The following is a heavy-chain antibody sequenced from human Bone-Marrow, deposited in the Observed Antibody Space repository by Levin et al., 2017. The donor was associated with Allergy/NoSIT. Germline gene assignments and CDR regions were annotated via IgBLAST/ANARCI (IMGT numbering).Heavy chain of an antibody. CDR2: VNKDGGEK. D-gene: IGHD6-19*01. CDR1: GFTFNNYW. J-gene: IGHJ4*02. V-gene: IGHV3-7*01. CDR3: VRDVTSGWAFDY. Sequence: GGSLRLSCLASGFTFNNYWMSWVRQAPGKELEWVANVNKDGGEKHYVDFVRGRFTTARDNAKNSVYLQMNSLRAEDTAVYYCVRDVTSGWAFDYWGQGTLVTVSS.